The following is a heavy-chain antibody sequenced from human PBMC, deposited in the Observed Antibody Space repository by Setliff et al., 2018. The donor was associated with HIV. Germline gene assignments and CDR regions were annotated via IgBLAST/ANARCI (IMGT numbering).Heavy chain of an antibody. J-gene: IGHJ4*02. V-gene: IGHV4-39*01. CDR3: ARVETTVTSRLDY. CDR2: FYYSGST. CDR1: GDSISRSRYY. Sequence: SETLSLTCVVSGDSISRSRYYWGWIRQPPGKGLEWIGSFYYSGSTSYNPSLKSRVTISGDTSKNQVSLRLSSVTAAGTAVYYCARVETTVTSRLDYWGQGTLVTVSS. D-gene: IGHD4-17*01.